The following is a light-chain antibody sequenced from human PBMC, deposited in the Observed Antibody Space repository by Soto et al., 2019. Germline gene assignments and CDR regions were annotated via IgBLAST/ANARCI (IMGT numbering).Light chain of an antibody. J-gene: IGLJ1*01. CDR2: EVS. CDR3: SSYAGSDVFV. Sequence: QSVLTQPPSASGSPGQSVAISCTGTSSDVGAYNYVAWYQQHPGKVPKLMIYEVSKRPSGVPDRFPGSKSGNTASLTVSGLQADDEADYYCSSYAGSDVFVFGTGTKVTVL. CDR1: SSDVGAYNY. V-gene: IGLV2-8*01.